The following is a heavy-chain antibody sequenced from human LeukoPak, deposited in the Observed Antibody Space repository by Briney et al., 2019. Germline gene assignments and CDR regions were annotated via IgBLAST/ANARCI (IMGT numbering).Heavy chain of an antibody. J-gene: IGHJ4*02. CDR2: ISGSGGST. V-gene: IGHV3-23*01. D-gene: IGHD2-2*01. CDR1: GFTFSSYA. CDR3: ARDRAHCSSTSCYHFDY. Sequence: GGSLRLSCAASGFTFSSYAMSWVRQAPGKGLEWVSAISGSGGSTYYADSVKGRFTISRDTAKNSLYLQMNSLRAEDTAVYYCARDRAHCSSTSCYHFDYWGQGTLVTVSS.